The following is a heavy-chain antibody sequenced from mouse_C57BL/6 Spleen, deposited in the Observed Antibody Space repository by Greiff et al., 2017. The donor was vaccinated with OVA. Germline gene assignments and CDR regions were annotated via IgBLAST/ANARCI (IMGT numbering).Heavy chain of an antibody. D-gene: IGHD1-1*01. CDR2: IHPNSGST. CDR1: GYTFTSYW. Sequence: QVQLQQPGAELVKPGASVKLSCKASGYTFTSYWMHWVKQRPGQGLEWIGMIHPNSGSTNYNEKFKSKATLTVDKSSSTAYMQLSSLTSEDSAVYYWARNPSPIATVVATRAMDYWGQGTSVTVSS. CDR3: ARNPSPIATVVATRAMDY. J-gene: IGHJ4*01. V-gene: IGHV1-64*01.